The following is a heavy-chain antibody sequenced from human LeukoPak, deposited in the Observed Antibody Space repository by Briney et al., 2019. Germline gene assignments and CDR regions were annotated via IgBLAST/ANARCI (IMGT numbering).Heavy chain of an antibody. V-gene: IGHV4-34*01. Sequence: SETLAPTLAVYGGSFSGSYWSLSRKPSGKGLGWIGEINHSGSTNYNPSLKSRVTISVDTFKNQFSLNLSSVTAADTALYYCACTDIVVVPAVISWDYWGQGTLVTVSS. J-gene: IGHJ4*02. CDR1: GGSFSGSY. CDR2: INHSGST. D-gene: IGHD2-2*01. CDR3: ACTDIVVVPAVISWDY.